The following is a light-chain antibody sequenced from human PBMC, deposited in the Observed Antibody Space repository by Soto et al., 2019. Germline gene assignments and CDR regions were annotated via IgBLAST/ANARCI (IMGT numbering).Light chain of an antibody. CDR3: QQRRNLPWT. J-gene: IGKJ3*01. Sequence: EVVLTQSPATLSLSPGERATLSCRASQSVRTYLAWYQQKPGQAPRLLIHDASSRATGIPARFSGSGSGTDFTLTISSLEPEDFAVYYCQQRRNLPWTFGPGTKVDIK. CDR1: QSVRTY. CDR2: DAS. V-gene: IGKV3-11*01.